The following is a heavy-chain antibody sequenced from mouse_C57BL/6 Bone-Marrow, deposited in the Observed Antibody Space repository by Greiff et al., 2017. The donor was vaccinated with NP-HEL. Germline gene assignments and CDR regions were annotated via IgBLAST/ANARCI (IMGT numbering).Heavy chain of an antibody. CDR2: ISSGGSYT. D-gene: IGHD1-1*01. V-gene: IGHV5-6*01. Sequence: EVMLVESGGDLVKPGGSLKLSCAASGFTFSSYGMSWVRQTPDKRLEWVATISSGGSYTYYPDSVKGRFTISRDNAKNTLYLQMSSLKSEDTAMYYCARHYYGSSSPAWFAYWGQGTLVTVSA. J-gene: IGHJ3*01. CDR1: GFTFSSYG. CDR3: ARHYYGSSSPAWFAY.